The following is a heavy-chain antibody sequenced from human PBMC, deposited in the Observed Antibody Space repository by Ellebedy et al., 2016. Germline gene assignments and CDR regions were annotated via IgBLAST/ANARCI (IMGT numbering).Heavy chain of an antibody. V-gene: IGHV1-69*10. Sequence: ASVKVSCKASGGAFSNYPFSWVRQAPGQGLEWMGGIIPMLDMPISAQKFQGRVTITADKSTPTVSMELTSLRSEDTAVYYCARGGSVRGFSGYDNFDYWGQGTLVTVSS. CDR3: ARGGSVRGFSGYDNFDY. D-gene: IGHD5-12*01. J-gene: IGHJ4*02. CDR1: GGAFSNYP. CDR2: IIPMLDMP.